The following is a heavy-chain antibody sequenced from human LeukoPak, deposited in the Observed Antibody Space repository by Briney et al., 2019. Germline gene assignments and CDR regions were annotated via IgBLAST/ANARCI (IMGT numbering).Heavy chain of an antibody. CDR2: ISYDGSIK. D-gene: IGHD3-10*01. CDR3: ARDRSEHYSTGY. Sequence: GKSLRLSCAASGFTFRSYAIHWVRQAPGKGLEWVAFISYDGSIKYYADSVKGRFTISRDNSKNTLSLQMNSLRGEDTAVYYCARDRSEHYSTGYWGQGTLVTVSS. J-gene: IGHJ4*02. CDR1: GFTFRSYA. V-gene: IGHV3-30-3*01.